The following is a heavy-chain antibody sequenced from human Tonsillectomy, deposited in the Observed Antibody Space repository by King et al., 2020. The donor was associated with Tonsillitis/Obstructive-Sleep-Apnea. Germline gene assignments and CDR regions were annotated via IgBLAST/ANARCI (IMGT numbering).Heavy chain of an antibody. CDR1: GYTFTSYY. CDR3: AFAAGDAFDI. V-gene: IGHV1-46*01. J-gene: IGHJ3*02. Sequence: VQLVESGAEVKKPGASVKVSCKASGYTFTSYYMHWVRQAPGQGLEWMGIINPSGGSTSYAQTFQGRVTMTRDTSTSTVYMELSSLRSEDTAVYYCAFAAGDAFDIWGQGTMVTVSS. CDR2: INPSGGST. D-gene: IGHD6-13*01.